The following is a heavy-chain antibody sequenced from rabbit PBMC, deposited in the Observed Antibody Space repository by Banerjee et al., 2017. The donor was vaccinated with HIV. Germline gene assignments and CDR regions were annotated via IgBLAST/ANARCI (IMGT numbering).Heavy chain of an antibody. J-gene: IGHJ4*01. Sequence: QSLEESGGDLVKPGASLTLTCKASGFSFSSSYYMGWVRQAPGKGLEWIGYISDGGSAHYASWVNGRFTISKTSTTVDLKMTSLTAADTAIYFCARGYAGYAAYDYANLWGQGTLVTVS. CDR2: ISDGGSA. CDR3: ARGYAGYAAYDYANL. CDR1: GFSFSSSYY. V-gene: IGHV1S40*01. D-gene: IGHD7-1*01.